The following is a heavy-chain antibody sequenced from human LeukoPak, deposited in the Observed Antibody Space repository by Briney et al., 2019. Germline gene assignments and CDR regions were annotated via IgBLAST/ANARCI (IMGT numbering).Heavy chain of an antibody. J-gene: IGHJ4*02. V-gene: IGHV4-59*08. CDR1: GGSMSNYY. D-gene: IGHD3-22*01. CDR2: IYYSGST. Sequence: SETLSLTCTVSGGSMSNYYWNWIRQPPGRGLEWIGCIYYSGSTNYNPSLKSRVTISLDTSKNQFSLKLSSVTAADTAVYYCARHPDYYDSSGYYFDYWGQGTLVTVSS. CDR3: ARHPDYYDSSGYYFDY.